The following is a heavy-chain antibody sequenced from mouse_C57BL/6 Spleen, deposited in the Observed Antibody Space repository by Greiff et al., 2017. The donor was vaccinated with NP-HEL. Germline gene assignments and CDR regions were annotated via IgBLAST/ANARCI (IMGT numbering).Heavy chain of an antibody. J-gene: IGHJ4*01. V-gene: IGHV1-52*01. CDR3: ARRGDYGYGGGDYYAMDY. D-gene: IGHD2-2*01. CDR1: GYTFTSYW. CDR2: IDPSDSET. Sequence: QVQLQQPGAELVRPGSSVKLSCKASGYTFTSYWMHWVKQRPIQGLEWIGNIDPSDSETHYNQKFKDKATLTVDKSSSTAYMQLSSLTSEDSAVYYCARRGDYGYGGGDYYAMDYWGQGTSVTVSS.